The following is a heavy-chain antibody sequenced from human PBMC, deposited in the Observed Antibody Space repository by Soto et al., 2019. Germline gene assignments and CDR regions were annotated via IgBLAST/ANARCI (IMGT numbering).Heavy chain of an antibody. CDR2: IYSGGST. V-gene: IGHV3-66*01. J-gene: IGHJ4*02. CDR3: ATAKLLLPWLFDY. D-gene: IGHD2-15*01. CDR1: RFTVSSNY. Sequence: GGSLRLSCAASRFTVSSNYMSWVRQAPGKGLEWVSVIYSGGSTNYADSVKGRFTISRDDSKNTLFLQMNSLRAEDTAVYYCATAKLLLPWLFDYWGQGTLVTVSS.